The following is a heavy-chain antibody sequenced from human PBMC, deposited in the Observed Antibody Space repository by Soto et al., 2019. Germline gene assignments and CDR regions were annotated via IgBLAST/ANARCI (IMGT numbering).Heavy chain of an antibody. Sequence: SETLSLTCAVYGGSFSGYYWSWIRQPPGKGLEWIGEINHSGSTNYNPSLKSRVTISVDTSKNQFSLKLSSVTAADTAVYYCARLRFDPWGQGXLVTVYS. CDR1: GGSFSGYY. CDR3: ARLRFDP. J-gene: IGHJ5*02. CDR2: INHSGST. V-gene: IGHV4-34*01.